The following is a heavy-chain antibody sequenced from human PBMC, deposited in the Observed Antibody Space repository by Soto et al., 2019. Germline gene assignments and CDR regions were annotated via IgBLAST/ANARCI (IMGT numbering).Heavy chain of an antibody. CDR1: GYTFTSYG. J-gene: IGHJ6*02. V-gene: IGHV1-18*01. CDR3: AREGALGSGSYYTVFDYYYGMDV. CDR2: ISAYNGNT. Sequence: ASVKVSCKASGYTFTSYGISWVRQAPGQGLEWMGWISAYNGNTNYAQKLQGRVTMTTDPSTSTAYMELRSLRSDDTAVYYCAREGALGSGSYYTVFDYYYGMDVGGQGTTVTVSS. D-gene: IGHD3-10*01.